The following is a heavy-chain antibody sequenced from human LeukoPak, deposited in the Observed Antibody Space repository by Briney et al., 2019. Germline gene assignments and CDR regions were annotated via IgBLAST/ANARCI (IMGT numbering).Heavy chain of an antibody. CDR1: GGSFSSYY. J-gene: IGHJ4*02. V-gene: IGHV4-39*07. CDR2: IYYSGST. Sequence: SETLSLTCVVYGGSFSSYYWGWIRQPPGKGLEWIGSIYYSGSTYYNPSLKSRVTISVDTSKNQFSLKLSSVTAADTAVYYCARYYDSSGYYRGYFDYWGQGTLVTVSS. CDR3: ARYYDSSGYYRGYFDY. D-gene: IGHD3-22*01.